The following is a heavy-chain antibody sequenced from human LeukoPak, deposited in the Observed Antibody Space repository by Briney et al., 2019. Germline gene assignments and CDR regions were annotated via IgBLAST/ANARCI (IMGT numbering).Heavy chain of an antibody. Sequence: PGGSLRLPCAASGFTFSSYSMNWVRQAPGKGLEWVSSISSSSSYIYYADSVKGRFTISRDNAKNSLYLQMNSLRAEDTAVYYCARVSSGYSSGWSMGYWGQGTLVTVSS. CDR1: GFTFSSYS. J-gene: IGHJ4*02. CDR3: ARVSSGYSSGWSMGY. V-gene: IGHV3-21*01. D-gene: IGHD6-19*01. CDR2: ISSSSSYI.